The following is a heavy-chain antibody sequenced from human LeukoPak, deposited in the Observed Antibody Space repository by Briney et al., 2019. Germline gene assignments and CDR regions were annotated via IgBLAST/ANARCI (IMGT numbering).Heavy chain of an antibody. J-gene: IGHJ4*02. CDR1: GGSISSSSYY. Sequence: SETLSLTCTVSGGSISSSSYYWGWIRQPPGKGLEWIGSIYYSGSTYYNPSLKSRVTISVDTSKNQFSLKLSSVTAADTAVYYCARRIVVVPAATSYYLDYWGQGTLVTVSS. V-gene: IGHV4-39*01. D-gene: IGHD2-2*01. CDR3: ARRIVVVPAATSYYLDY. CDR2: IYYSGST.